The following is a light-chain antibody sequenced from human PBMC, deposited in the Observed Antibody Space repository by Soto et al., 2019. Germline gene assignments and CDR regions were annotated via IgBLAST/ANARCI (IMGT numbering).Light chain of an antibody. CDR2: GSS. Sequence: QSVLTQPPSVPGAPGQRVTISCTGSSSNIGAGHVVHWYQQFPGRAPNLLIYGSSNRPSGVPDRFSGSKSGTSASLAITGLQAEDEADYYCQSYDNGLSASVFGGGTQLTVL. CDR1: SSNIGAGHV. CDR3: QSYDNGLSASV. V-gene: IGLV1-40*01. J-gene: IGLJ2*01.